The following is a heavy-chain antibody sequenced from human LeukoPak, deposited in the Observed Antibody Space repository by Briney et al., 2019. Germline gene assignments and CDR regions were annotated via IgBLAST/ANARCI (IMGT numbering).Heavy chain of an antibody. Sequence: QPGGSLRLSCAVSGFTFSTYAMSWVRQAPGKGLEWVSAISGSGGSTYYADSVKGRFTISRDNSKNTLYLQMNSLRAEDTAVYYCARQWELLDYYYYGMDVWGQGTTVTVSS. D-gene: IGHD1-26*01. V-gene: IGHV3-23*01. CDR3: ARQWELLDYYYYGMDV. CDR2: ISGSGGST. CDR1: GFTFSTYA. J-gene: IGHJ6*02.